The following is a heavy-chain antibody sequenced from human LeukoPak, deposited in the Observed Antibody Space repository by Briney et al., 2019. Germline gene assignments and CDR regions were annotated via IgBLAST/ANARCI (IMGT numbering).Heavy chain of an antibody. CDR1: GFMFSSYW. Sequence: PPGGSLRLSCAVSGFMFSSYWMSWVRQAPGKGLEWVSYISSSSSTIFYADSVKGRFTISRDNAKNSLYLQMNSLRDEDTAVYYCASQLVFRSPFDYWGQGTLVTVSS. V-gene: IGHV3-48*02. J-gene: IGHJ4*02. CDR2: ISSSSSTI. CDR3: ASQLVFRSPFDY.